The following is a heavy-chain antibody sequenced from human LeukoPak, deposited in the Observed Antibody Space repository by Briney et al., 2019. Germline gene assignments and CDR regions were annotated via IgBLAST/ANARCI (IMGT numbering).Heavy chain of an antibody. CDR3: ARDTYYYDSSGPIGIA. D-gene: IGHD3-22*01. V-gene: IGHV4-31*03. Sequence: TLSLTCTVSGGSVSSRDLYWSWIRQQPGKGLEWIGYISYSGSTYYNPSLQSRVTISVDTSNNQFYLNVNSVTAADTAVYYCARDTYYYDSSGPIGIAWGQGTRVTVSS. J-gene: IGHJ5*02. CDR2: ISYSGST. CDR1: GGSVSSRDLY.